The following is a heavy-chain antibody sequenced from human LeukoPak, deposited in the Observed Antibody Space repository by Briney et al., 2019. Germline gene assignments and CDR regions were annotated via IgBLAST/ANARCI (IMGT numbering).Heavy chain of an antibody. Sequence: PSETLSLTCTVSGGSISSYYWSWIRQPAGKGLEWIGRIYTSGSTSYNPSLKSRVTMSVDTSKNQFSLKLSSVTAADTAVYYCASMEVVAASFDYWGQGTLVTVSS. V-gene: IGHV4-4*07. CDR3: ASMEVVAASFDY. CDR2: IYTSGST. J-gene: IGHJ4*02. CDR1: GGSISSYY. D-gene: IGHD2-15*01.